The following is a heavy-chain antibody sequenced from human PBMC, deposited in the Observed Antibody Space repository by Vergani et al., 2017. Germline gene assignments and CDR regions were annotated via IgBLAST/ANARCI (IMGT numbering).Heavy chain of an antibody. CDR3: ARERAGYSSGWSYYFDY. CDR2: IYYSGST. CDR1: GGSISSYY. Sequence: QVQLQESGPGLVKPSETLSLTCTVSGGSISSYYWSWIRQPPGKGLEWIGYIYYSGSTNYNPSLKSRVTISVDTSKNQFSLKLSSVTAADTAVYYCARERAGYSSGWSYYFDYWGQGTLVTVSS. V-gene: IGHV4-59*12. J-gene: IGHJ4*02. D-gene: IGHD6-19*01.